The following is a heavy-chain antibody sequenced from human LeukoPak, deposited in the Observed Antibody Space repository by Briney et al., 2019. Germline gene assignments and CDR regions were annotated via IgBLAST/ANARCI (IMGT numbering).Heavy chain of an antibody. CDR1: GGSFSGYY. Sequence: SETLSLTCAVYGGSFSGYYWSWIRQPPGKGLEWIGEINHSGSTNYNPSLKSRVTISVDTSKNQFSLKLSSVTAADTAVYYCARDRGAGFDHWGQGTLVTVSS. D-gene: IGHD1-14*01. V-gene: IGHV4-34*01. J-gene: IGHJ4*02. CDR2: INHSGST. CDR3: ARDRGAGFDH.